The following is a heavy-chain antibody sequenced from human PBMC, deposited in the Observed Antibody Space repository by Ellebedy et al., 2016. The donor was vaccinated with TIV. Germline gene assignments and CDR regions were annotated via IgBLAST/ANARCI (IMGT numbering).Heavy chain of an antibody. V-gene: IGHV4-59*01. Sequence: SETLSLTCTVSGGSIGSYYWSWIRQPPGKGLEWIGYIYYSGGTSYNPSLKSRVSISLDTSKSQISLKVSSVTAADTAVYYCARGGSGWYWGDWGQGTLVTVSS. CDR3: ARGGSGWYWGD. CDR1: GGSIGSYY. J-gene: IGHJ4*02. D-gene: IGHD6-19*01. CDR2: IYYSGGT.